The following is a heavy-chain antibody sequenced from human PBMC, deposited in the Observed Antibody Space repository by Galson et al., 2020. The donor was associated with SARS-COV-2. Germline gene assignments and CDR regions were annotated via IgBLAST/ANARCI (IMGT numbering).Heavy chain of an antibody. J-gene: IGHJ6*02. V-gene: IGHV3-33*06. CDR1: GFTFSSYG. CDR2: IWYDGSNK. D-gene: IGHD5-12*01. Sequence: GGSLSLSCAASGFTFSSYGMHWVRQAPGKGLEWVAVIWYDGSNKYYADSVKGRFTISRDNSKNTLYLQMNSLRAEDTAVYYCAKDLSRDGYNYRGYYGMDVWGQGTTVTVSS. CDR3: AKDLSRDGYNYRGYYGMDV.